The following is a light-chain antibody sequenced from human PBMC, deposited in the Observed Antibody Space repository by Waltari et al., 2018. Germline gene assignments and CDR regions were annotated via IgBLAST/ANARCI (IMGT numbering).Light chain of an antibody. V-gene: IGKV1-39*01. CDR1: QIISTY. J-gene: IGKJ3*01. CDR3: QQGYDNPFT. Sequence: DIQLTQSPSSLSASVGDRVTITCRSSQIISTYLQWYQHKPGKAPKLLIYSASSLQSGVPSRFSGSGSGTDFTLTISSLQPEDFATYYCQQGYDNPFTFGPGTKVDIK. CDR2: SAS.